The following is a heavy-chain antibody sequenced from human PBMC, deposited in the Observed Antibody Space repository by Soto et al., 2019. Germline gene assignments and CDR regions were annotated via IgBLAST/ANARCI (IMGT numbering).Heavy chain of an antibody. CDR1: GGSISSSSYY. CDR2: IYYSGST. D-gene: IGHD3-22*01. V-gene: IGHV4-39*01. J-gene: IGHJ4*02. Sequence: PSETLSLTCTVSGGSISSSSYYWGWIRQPPGKGLEWIGSIYYSGSTYYNPSLKSRVTISVDTAKNQFSLKLSSVTAADTAVYYCAGLYYYDSSGYYPLFDYWGQGTLVTVSS. CDR3: AGLYYYDSSGYYPLFDY.